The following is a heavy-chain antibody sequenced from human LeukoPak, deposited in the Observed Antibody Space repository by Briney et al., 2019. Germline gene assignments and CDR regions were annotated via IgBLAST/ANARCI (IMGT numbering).Heavy chain of an antibody. CDR2: IYSGGNT. Sequence: PGGSLRLSCAASGFSVSNTYMSWVRQAPGKGLEWVSIIYSGGNTYYADSVKGRFTISRDNSKNTLYLQMNRLRPEDTAVYYCARGTVTAPDYWGQGTQVTVSS. CDR3: ARGTVTAPDY. J-gene: IGHJ4*02. CDR1: GFSVSNTY. D-gene: IGHD2-21*02. V-gene: IGHV3-53*01.